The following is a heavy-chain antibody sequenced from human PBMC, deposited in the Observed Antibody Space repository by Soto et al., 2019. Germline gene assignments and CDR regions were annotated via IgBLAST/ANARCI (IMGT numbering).Heavy chain of an antibody. D-gene: IGHD3-9*01. CDR1: GYSFTSYW. CDR2: IYPGDSDT. Sequence: GESLKISCKGSGYSFTSYWIGWVRQMPGKGLEWMGIIYPGDSDTRYSPSFQGQVTTSADKSISTAYLQWSSLKASDTAMYYCTRHSTSEYAILTAYYLPRFDPWGQGTLVTVSS. V-gene: IGHV5-51*01. J-gene: IGHJ5*02. CDR3: TRHSTSEYAILTAYYLPRFDP.